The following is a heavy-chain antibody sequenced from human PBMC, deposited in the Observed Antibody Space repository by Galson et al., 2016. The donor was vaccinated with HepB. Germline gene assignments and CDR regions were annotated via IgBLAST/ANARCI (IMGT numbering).Heavy chain of an antibody. CDR2: ISFDGSIK. J-gene: IGHJ4*02. Sequence: SLRLSCAASGFTFSSYTMHWVRQAPGKGLEWVAVISFDGSIKYYADSVKGRFTISRDDSKSTLYLQMNSLRAEDTAVFYCARGDYSSYSYFDHWGQGTLVTVSS. CDR3: ARGDYSSYSYFDH. D-gene: IGHD4-11*01. V-gene: IGHV3-30-3*01. CDR1: GFTFSSYT.